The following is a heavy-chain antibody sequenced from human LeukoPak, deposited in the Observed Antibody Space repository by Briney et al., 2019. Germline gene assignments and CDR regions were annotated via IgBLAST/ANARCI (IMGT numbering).Heavy chain of an antibody. CDR3: ARATLLNNWFDP. J-gene: IGHJ5*02. CDR1: GFTFSSYA. D-gene: IGHD2-15*01. Sequence: PGGSLRLSCAASGFTFSSYAMSWVRQPPGKGLEWIGEINHSGSTNYNPSLKSRVTISVDTSKNQFSLKLSSVTAADTAVYYCARATLLNNWFDPWGQGTLVAVSS. V-gene: IGHV4-34*01. CDR2: INHSGST.